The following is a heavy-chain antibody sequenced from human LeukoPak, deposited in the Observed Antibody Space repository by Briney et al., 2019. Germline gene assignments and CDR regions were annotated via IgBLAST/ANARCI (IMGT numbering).Heavy chain of an antibody. J-gene: IGHJ4*02. CDR3: ARDRIAVAGAHVFDY. D-gene: IGHD6-19*01. V-gene: IGHV1-18*01. CDR1: GYTFTSYG. CDR2: IRAYNGNT. Sequence: ASVKVSCKASGYTFTSYGITWVRQAPGQGLEWMAWIRAYNGNTNYAQNLQGRVTMTTDTSTTTAYMELRSLRSDDTAVYYCARDRIAVAGAHVFDYWGQGTLVTVSS.